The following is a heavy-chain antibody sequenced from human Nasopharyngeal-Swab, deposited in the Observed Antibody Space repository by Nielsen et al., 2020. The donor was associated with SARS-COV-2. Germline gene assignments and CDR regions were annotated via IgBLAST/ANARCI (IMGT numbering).Heavy chain of an antibody. CDR3: ARKGILTGYYGYYYYMDV. V-gene: IGHV1-3*01. CDR2: INAGNGNT. J-gene: IGHJ6*03. Sequence: WVRQAPGQRLEWMGWINAGNGNTKYSQEFQGRVTITRDTSASTAYMELSSLRSEDTAVYYCARKGILTGYYGYYYYMDVWGKGTTVTVSS. D-gene: IGHD3-9*01.